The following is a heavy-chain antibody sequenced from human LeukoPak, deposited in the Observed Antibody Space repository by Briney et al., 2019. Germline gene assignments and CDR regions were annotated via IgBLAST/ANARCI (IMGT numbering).Heavy chain of an antibody. V-gene: IGHV4-31*03. CDR1: GGSISSGGYY. D-gene: IGHD2-2*01. J-gene: IGHJ6*03. CDR3: ARESRGVCSSTSCYGSLSYYYYMGV. CDR2: IYYSGST. Sequence: SETLSLTCTVSGGSISSGGYYWSWIRQHPGKGLEWIGYIYYSGSTYYNPSLKSRVTISVDTSKNQFSLKLSSVTAADTAVYYCARESRGVCSSTSCYGSLSYYYYMGVSGKGTTVTVSS.